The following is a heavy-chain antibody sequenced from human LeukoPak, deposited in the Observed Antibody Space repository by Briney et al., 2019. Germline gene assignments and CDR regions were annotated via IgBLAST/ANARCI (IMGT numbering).Heavy chain of an antibody. Sequence: SSETLSLTCAVYGGSFSGYYWSWLRQPPGKGLEWIGEINHSGSTNYNPSLKSRVTISVDTSKNQFSLKLSSVTAADTAVYYCARNKGVGAITNDWFDPWGQGTLVTVSS. J-gene: IGHJ5*02. D-gene: IGHD1-26*01. V-gene: IGHV4-34*01. CDR2: INHSGST. CDR3: ARNKGVGAITNDWFDP. CDR1: GGSFSGYY.